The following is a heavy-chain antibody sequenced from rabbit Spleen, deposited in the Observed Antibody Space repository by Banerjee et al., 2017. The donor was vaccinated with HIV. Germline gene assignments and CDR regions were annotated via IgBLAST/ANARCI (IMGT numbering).Heavy chain of an antibody. CDR1: GVSLSDKDV. V-gene: IGHV1S40*01. D-gene: IGHD8-1*01. Sequence: QSLEESGGDLVKPGASLTLTCIASGVSLSDKDVMCWVRQAPGKGLEWIVYIDPVFGSTYYASWVNGRFTISRHNAQNTLYLQLNSLTAADTATYFCARDTGSSFSSYGMDLWGQGTLVTVS. J-gene: IGHJ6*01. CDR2: IDPVFGST. CDR3: ARDTGSSFSSYGMDL.